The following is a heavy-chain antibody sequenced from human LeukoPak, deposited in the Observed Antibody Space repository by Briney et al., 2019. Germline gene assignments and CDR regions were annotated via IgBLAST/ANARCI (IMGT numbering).Heavy chain of an antibody. D-gene: IGHD1-1*01. J-gene: IGHJ5*02. Sequence: PGGSLRLSCAASGFTFSSYWMSWVRQAPGKGLEWVANIKQDGSEKYYVDSVKGRFTISRDNAKNSLYLQMNSLRAEDTAVYYCARRLRSTTGTTGGAFRGTNWFDPWGQGTLVTVSS. CDR2: IKQDGSEK. CDR1: GFTFSSYW. CDR3: ARRLRSTTGTTGGAFRGTNWFDP. V-gene: IGHV3-7*01.